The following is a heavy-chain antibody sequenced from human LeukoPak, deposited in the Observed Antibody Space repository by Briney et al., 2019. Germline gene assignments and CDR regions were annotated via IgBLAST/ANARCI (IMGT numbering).Heavy chain of an antibody. CDR3: ARDGSSSWYMFEYYYYYMDV. V-gene: IGHV1-18*01. CDR2: ISAYNGNT. Sequence: ASVKVSCKASGYTFTSYGISWVRQAPGQGLEWMGWISAYNGNTNYAQKLQGRVTMTTDTSTSTAYMELRSLRSDDTAVYYCARDGSSSWYMFEYYYYYMDVWGKGTTVTISS. J-gene: IGHJ6*03. D-gene: IGHD6-13*01. CDR1: GYTFTSYG.